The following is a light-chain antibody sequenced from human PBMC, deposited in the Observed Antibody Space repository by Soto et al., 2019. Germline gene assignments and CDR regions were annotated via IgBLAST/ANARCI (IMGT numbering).Light chain of an antibody. Sequence: EIVLTQSPATLSLSPGERATLSCRASQSISSYLAWYQQKPGQAHRLLIYDASNRATGIPARFSGSGSGTDFTLTISSLEPEDCAVYYCQQRSNWPPITFGQGTRLEIK. CDR1: QSISSY. CDR3: QQRSNWPPIT. J-gene: IGKJ5*01. V-gene: IGKV3-11*01. CDR2: DAS.